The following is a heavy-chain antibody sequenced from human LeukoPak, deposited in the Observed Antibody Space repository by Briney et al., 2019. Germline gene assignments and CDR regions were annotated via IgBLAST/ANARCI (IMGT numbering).Heavy chain of an antibody. Sequence: GGSLRLSCAASGFTFSNAWMSWVRQAPGKGLEWVGRIKSKTDGGTTDYAAPVKGRFTISRDDSKNTVYLQMNGLKTEDTAVYYCTTVFRYDSGSYSDNWGQGTLVTVSS. D-gene: IGHD3-10*01. CDR1: GFTFSNAW. CDR3: TTVFRYDSGSYSDN. V-gene: IGHV3-15*01. J-gene: IGHJ4*02. CDR2: IKSKTDGGTT.